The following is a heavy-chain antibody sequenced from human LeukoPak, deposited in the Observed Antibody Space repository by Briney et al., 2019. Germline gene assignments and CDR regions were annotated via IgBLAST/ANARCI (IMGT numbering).Heavy chain of an antibody. J-gene: IGHJ4*02. CDR1: GFTFSGSA. D-gene: IGHD5-12*01. Sequence: GGSLRLSCAASGFTFSGSAMHWVRQASGKGLEWVGRIRSKANSYATAYAASVKGRFTISRDDSKNTLYLQMNSLRAEDTAVYYCARGPSGYHNTGGQGTLVTVSS. V-gene: IGHV3-73*01. CDR2: IRSKANSYAT. CDR3: ARGPSGYHNT.